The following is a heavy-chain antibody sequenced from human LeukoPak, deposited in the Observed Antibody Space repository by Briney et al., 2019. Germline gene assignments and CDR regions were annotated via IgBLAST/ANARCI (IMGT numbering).Heavy chain of an antibody. D-gene: IGHD2-15*01. CDR3: AKVQDIVVVVAAFDY. J-gene: IGHJ4*02. V-gene: IGHV3-23*01. CDR1: GFTFSSYA. Sequence: GGSLRLSCTASGFTFSSYAMSWVRQAPGKGLEWVSSISGGGGNTYYADSVKGRFTFSRDNSRDTLYVQMSSLRAEGTAVYYCAKVQDIVVVVAAFDYWGQGALVTVSS. CDR2: ISGGGGNT.